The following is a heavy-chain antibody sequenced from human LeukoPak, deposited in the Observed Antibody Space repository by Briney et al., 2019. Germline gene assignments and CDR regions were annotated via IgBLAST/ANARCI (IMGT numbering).Heavy chain of an antibody. J-gene: IGHJ4*02. CDR1: GFTFSTYS. V-gene: IGHV3-48*01. CDR2: ISDSGAM. CDR3: ARDGGYRGYDADC. Sequence: GGSLRLSCAASGFTFSTYSMKWVRQAPGKGLEWVSYISDSGAMYYADSVRGRFTISRENAQNSLFLRMDSLRAEDTAVYYCARDGGYRGYDADCWGQGTLVTVSS. D-gene: IGHD5-12*01.